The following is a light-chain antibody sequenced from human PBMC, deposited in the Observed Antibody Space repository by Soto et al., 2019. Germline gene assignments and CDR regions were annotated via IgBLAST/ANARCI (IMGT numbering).Light chain of an antibody. Sequence: IVLTQSPSTLSLSPGKRASLSCRASQNISNYLIWYQQKRGEAPRLLIYDVSNRATGIPARFSGSGSGTDLPLTISSLESEAFARYYCQKRSNWPRTFGQGPKVDIK. CDR3: QKRSNWPRT. V-gene: IGKV3-11*01. CDR2: DVS. CDR1: QNISNY. J-gene: IGKJ1*01.